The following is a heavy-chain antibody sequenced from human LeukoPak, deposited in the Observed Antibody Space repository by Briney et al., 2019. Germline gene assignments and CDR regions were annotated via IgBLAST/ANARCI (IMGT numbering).Heavy chain of an antibody. Sequence: GESLKISCKGSGYSFTNSWIGWVRQMPGKGLEWMGIIYPGDSDTRYSPSFQGQVTISADKSISTAYLQWSSLKASDTAMYYCARALAYCGGDCYSHDAFDIWGQGTMVTVSS. CDR3: ARALAYCGGDCYSHDAFDI. CDR2: IYPGDSDT. V-gene: IGHV5-51*01. J-gene: IGHJ3*02. CDR1: GYSFTNSW. D-gene: IGHD2-21*02.